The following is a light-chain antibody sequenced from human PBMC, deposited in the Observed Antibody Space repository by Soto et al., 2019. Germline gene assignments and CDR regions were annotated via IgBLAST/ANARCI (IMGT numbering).Light chain of an antibody. V-gene: IGKV3-20*01. CDR2: GAS. Sequence: EIVWTQSPGPLSLSPGDRATLSGRASQSVSSSYLAWYQQKPGQAPRLLIYGASSRATGIPARFSGSGSGTDFTLTISRLQPEDFAVYYCQQYGSSPITFGQGTRLEIK. CDR3: QQYGSSPIT. CDR1: QSVSSSY. J-gene: IGKJ5*01.